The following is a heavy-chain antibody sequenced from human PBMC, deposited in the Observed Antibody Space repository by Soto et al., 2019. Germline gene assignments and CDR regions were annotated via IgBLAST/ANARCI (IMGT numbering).Heavy chain of an antibody. CDR3: GRGPSPRAPAGGTPYYYAMDV. J-gene: IGHJ6*02. CDR2: MNPINGAT. V-gene: IGHV1-8*02. Sequence: GASVKVSCKASGYDFTAYDINWVRQASGQGFEWMGWMNPINGATGSARRFQGRVSMTRNTATATAYLELTSLRSDDSAVYFCGRGPSPRAPAGGTPYYYAMDVWGQGTTVTVSS. CDR1: GYDFTAYD. D-gene: IGHD2-2*01.